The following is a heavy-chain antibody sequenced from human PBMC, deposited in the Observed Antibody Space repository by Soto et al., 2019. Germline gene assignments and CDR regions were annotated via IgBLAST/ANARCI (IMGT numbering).Heavy chain of an antibody. CDR2: ISSSSSYT. V-gene: IGHV3-11*06. J-gene: IGHJ5*02. CDR1: GFTFSDYY. Sequence: QVQLVESGGGLVKPGGSLRLSCAASGFTFSDYYMSWIRQAPGKGLEWVSYISSSSSYTHYADSVKGRFTISRDNAKNSMYLQMNSLRAEDTAVYYCASAIYSYGIGNWFDPWGQGTLGTVSS. D-gene: IGHD5-18*01. CDR3: ASAIYSYGIGNWFDP.